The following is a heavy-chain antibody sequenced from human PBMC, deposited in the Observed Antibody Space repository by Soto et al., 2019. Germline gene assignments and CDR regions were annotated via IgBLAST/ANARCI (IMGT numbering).Heavy chain of an antibody. CDR2: ISYDGSNK. CDR1: GFTFSSYA. V-gene: IGHV3-30-3*01. CDR3: ARVLPVNGYYYGMDV. Sequence: QVQLVESGGGVVQPGRSLRLSCAASGFTFSSYAMHWVRQAPGKGLEWVAVISYDGSNKYYADSVKGRFTISRDNSKNTLYLQMNSLRAEDTAVYYCARVLPVNGYYYGMDVWGQGTTVTVSS. J-gene: IGHJ6*02. D-gene: IGHD2-8*01.